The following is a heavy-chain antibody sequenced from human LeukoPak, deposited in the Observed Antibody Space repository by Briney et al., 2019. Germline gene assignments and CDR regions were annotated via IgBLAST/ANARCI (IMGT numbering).Heavy chain of an antibody. CDR1: GFTFSSYS. V-gene: IGHV3-21*01. CDR3: ARVATSGY. D-gene: IGHD7-27*01. CDR2: ISSSSTDK. Sequence: GGSLRLSCAASGFTFSSYSMNWVRQAPGKGLEWVSSISSSSTDKYYVDSVKGRFTISRDNAKNSLYLQMNSLGAEDTAVYYSARVATSGYWGQGTLVTVSS. J-gene: IGHJ4*02.